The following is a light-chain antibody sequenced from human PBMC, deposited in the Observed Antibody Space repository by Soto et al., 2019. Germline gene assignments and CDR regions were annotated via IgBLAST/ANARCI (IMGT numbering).Light chain of an antibody. J-gene: IGKJ1*01. CDR2: GAS. CDR1: QSVSST. V-gene: IGKV3-15*01. Sequence: IRMTQSPDTLSVSPWERATLFCRASQSVSSTVAWYQQRPGQAPRLLIYGASTRATGIPARFSGSGSGSEFTLPISSLQSEDFAVYYCQQRCNWHRTFGQGTKVDIK. CDR3: QQRCNWHRT.